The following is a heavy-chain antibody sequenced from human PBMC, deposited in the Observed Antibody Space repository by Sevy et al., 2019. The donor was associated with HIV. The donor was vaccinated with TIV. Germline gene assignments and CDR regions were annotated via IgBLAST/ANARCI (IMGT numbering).Heavy chain of an antibody. J-gene: IGHJ6*03. V-gene: IGHV3-7*01. Sequence: GGSLRLSCAASGFTFSKYWMSWVRQAPGKGLEWVANIQEDGSGKYYVDAVKGRFNISRDNAKNSLYLQMNSLRAEDTAVYYCATDPFSVTSSNDYMDVWGKGTTVTVSS. CDR1: GFTFSKYW. D-gene: IGHD4-17*01. CDR3: ATDPFSVTSSNDYMDV. CDR2: IQEDGSGK.